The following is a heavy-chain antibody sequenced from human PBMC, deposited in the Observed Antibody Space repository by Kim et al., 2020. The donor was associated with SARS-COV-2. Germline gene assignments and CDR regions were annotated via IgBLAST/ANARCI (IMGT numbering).Heavy chain of an antibody. CDR1: GYTFTSYA. CDR2: INAGNGNT. CDR3: ATIGYFDLWYYFDY. D-gene: IGHD3-9*01. J-gene: IGHJ4*02. V-gene: IGHV1-3*01. Sequence: ASVKVSCKASGYTFTSYAMHWVRQAPGQRLEWMGWINAGNGNTKYSQKFRGRVTITRDTSASTAYMELSSLRSEDTAVYYCATIGYFDLWYYFDYWGQGTLVTVSS.